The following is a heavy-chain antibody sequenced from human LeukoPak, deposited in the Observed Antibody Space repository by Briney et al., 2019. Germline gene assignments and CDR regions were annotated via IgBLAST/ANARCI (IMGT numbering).Heavy chain of an antibody. Sequence: ASVKVSCKASGGTFSSYAISWVRQAPGQGLEWMGRIIPILGIANYAQKFQGRVTITADKSTSTAYMELSSLRSEDTAVYYCARGPRFGESHAPFDYWGQGTLVTVSS. CDR1: GGTFSSYA. J-gene: IGHJ4*02. D-gene: IGHD3-10*01. V-gene: IGHV1-69*04. CDR2: IIPILGIA. CDR3: ARGPRFGESHAPFDY.